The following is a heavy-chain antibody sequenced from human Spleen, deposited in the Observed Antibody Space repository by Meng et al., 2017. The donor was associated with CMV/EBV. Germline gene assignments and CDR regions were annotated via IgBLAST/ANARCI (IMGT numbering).Heavy chain of an antibody. CDR3: ARGTNDWSGVDY. CDR1: GFSLTGYW. Sequence: GESLKISCVASGFSLTGYWMNWVRQTPGTGLVWLSSISSDGSATRNADSVKGRFIISRDNAKNTLYLQMDSLRADDSAVYYCARGTNDWSGVDYWGQGSPVTVSS. CDR2: ISSDGSAT. J-gene: IGHJ4*02. V-gene: IGHV3-74*01. D-gene: IGHD3-9*01.